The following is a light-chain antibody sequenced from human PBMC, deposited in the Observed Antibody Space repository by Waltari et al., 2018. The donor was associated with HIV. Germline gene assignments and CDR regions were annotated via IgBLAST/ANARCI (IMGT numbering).Light chain of an antibody. J-gene: IGLJ2*01. Sequence: SYVLTQPPSVSVAPGQTARMTCGGNNIGTRSVHGYQQKPGQAPVLVVHDDSDRPSGIPERFSGSNSGNTATVTISRVEAGDEADYYCQVWDNGSDHPVIFGGGTKLTVL. CDR2: DDS. V-gene: IGLV3-21*02. CDR1: NIGTRS. CDR3: QVWDNGSDHPVI.